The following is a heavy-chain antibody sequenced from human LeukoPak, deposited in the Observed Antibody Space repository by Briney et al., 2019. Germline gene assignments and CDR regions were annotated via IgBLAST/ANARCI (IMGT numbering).Heavy chain of an antibody. J-gene: IGHJ4*02. CDR2: INHSGST. V-gene: IGHV4-34*01. D-gene: IGHD3-16*02. CDR3: AREGLRLGELSLLYFDY. CDR1: GGSFSGYY. Sequence: SETLSLTCAVYGGSFSGYYWSWIRQPPGKGLEWFGEINHSGSTNYNPSLKSRVTISVDTSKNQFSLKLSSVTAADTAVYYCAREGLRLGELSLLYFDYWGQGTLVTVSS.